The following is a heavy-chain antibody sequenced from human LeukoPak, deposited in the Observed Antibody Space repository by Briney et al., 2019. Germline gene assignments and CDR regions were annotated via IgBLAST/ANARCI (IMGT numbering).Heavy chain of an antibody. J-gene: IGHJ3*02. D-gene: IGHD3-22*01. CDR3: TRVGVIVVVYDAFDI. Sequence: PGRSLRLSCTASGFTFGDYAMSWVRQAPGKGPEWVGFIRSKAYGGTTEYAASVKGRFTISRDDSKSIAYLQMNSLKTEDTAVYYCTRVGVIVVVYDAFDIWGQGTMVTVSS. CDR1: GFTFGDYA. V-gene: IGHV3-49*04. CDR2: IRSKAYGGTT.